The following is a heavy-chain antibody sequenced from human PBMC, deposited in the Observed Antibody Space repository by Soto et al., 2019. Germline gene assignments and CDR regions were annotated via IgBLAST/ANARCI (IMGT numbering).Heavy chain of an antibody. CDR3: ARDPSSFLGRVYGRDV. J-gene: IGHJ6*02. CDR2: VNLNTGGT. V-gene: IGHV1-2*02. Sequence: ASVKVSCKASGYSFTGHYMHWVRRAPGQGLEWMGWVNLNTGGTDYAQEFQGRVTMTTATSIRTVYLEVTRLKFDDTAIYYCARDPSSFLGRVYGRDVWGQGTAVTVS. CDR1: GYSFTGHY.